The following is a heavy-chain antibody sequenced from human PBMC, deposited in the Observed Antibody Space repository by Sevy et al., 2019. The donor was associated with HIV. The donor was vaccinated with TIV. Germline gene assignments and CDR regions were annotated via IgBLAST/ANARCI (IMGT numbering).Heavy chain of an antibody. V-gene: IGHV3-11*01. Sequence: GGYLRLSCAASGFTFSDYYMSWIRQAPGKGLEWVSYISSSGSTIYYADSVKGRFTISRDNAKNSLYLQMNSLRAEDTAVYYCARRGSSALNGWFDPWGQGTLVTVSS. J-gene: IGHJ5*02. CDR2: ISSSGSTI. CDR3: ARRGSSALNGWFDP. CDR1: GFTFSDYY. D-gene: IGHD6-6*01.